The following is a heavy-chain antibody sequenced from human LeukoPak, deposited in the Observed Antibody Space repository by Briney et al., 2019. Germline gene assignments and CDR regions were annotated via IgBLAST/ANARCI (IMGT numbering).Heavy chain of an antibody. CDR3: ARTVVVITTYWFDP. Sequence: PSETLSLTCTVSGGSISSSSYYWGWIRQPPGKGLEWIGSIYYSGSTYYNPSLKSRVTISVDTSKNQFSLQLNSVTPEDTAVYYCARTVVVITTYWFDPWGQGTLVTVSS. CDR1: GGSISSSSYY. CDR2: IYYSGST. D-gene: IGHD3-22*01. V-gene: IGHV4-39*07. J-gene: IGHJ5*02.